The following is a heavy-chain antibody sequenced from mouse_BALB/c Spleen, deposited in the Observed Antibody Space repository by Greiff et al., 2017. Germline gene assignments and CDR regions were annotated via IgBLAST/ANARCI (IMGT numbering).Heavy chain of an antibody. CDR3: ATRQLGLQFAY. J-gene: IGHJ3*01. CDR2: IWAGGST. CDR1: GFSLTSYG. Sequence: VQVVESGPGLVAPSQSLSITCTVSGFSLTSYGVHWVRQPPGKGLEWLGVIWAGGSTNYNSALMSRLSISKDNSKSQVFLKMNSLQTDDTAMYYCATRQLGLQFAYWGQGTLVTVSA. D-gene: IGHD3-2*01. V-gene: IGHV2-9*02.